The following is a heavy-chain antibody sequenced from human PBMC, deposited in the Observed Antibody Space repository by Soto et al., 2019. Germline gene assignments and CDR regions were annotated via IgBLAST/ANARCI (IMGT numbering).Heavy chain of an antibody. CDR3: ARHQAMIAVVHGYYYGMDV. D-gene: IGHD3-22*01. J-gene: IGHJ6*02. CDR2: IYTSGST. V-gene: IGHV4-4*07. Sequence: AETLSLTCTVSGGSISSYYWSWIRQPAGKGLEWIGRIYTSGSTNYNPSLKSRVTMSVDTSKNQFSLKLSSVTAADTAVYYCARHQAMIAVVHGYYYGMDVWGQGTTVTVSS. CDR1: GGSISSYY.